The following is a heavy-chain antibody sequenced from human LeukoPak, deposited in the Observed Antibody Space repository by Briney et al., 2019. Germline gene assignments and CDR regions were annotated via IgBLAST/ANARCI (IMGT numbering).Heavy chain of an antibody. CDR3: ARSVVNNAYSYPES. V-gene: IGHV1-69*04. Sequence: GASVKVSCKASGGTFSSYAISWVRQAPGQGLEWMGRIIPILGIANYAQKFQGRVTITADKSTSTAYMELSSLRSEDTAVYYCARSVVNNAYSYPESWGQGTLVTVSS. CDR2: IIPILGIA. D-gene: IGHD3-16*01. J-gene: IGHJ5*02. CDR1: GGTFSSYA.